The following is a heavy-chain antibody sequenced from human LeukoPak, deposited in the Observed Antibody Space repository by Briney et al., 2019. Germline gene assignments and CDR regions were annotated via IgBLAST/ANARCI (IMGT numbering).Heavy chain of an antibody. V-gene: IGHV4-4*07. Sequence: SETLSLTCTVSGGSISSYYWSWIRQPAGKGLEWTGRIYTSGSTNYNPSLKSRVTMSVDTSKNQFSLKLSSVTAADTAVYYCARDPKTHHYYGSGSYGNAFDIWGQGTMVNVSA. CDR3: ARDPKTHHYYGSGSYGNAFDI. D-gene: IGHD3-10*01. CDR2: IYTSGST. J-gene: IGHJ3*02. CDR1: GGSISSYY.